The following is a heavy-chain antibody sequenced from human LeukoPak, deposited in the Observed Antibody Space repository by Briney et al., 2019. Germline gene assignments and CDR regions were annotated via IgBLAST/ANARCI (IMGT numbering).Heavy chain of an antibody. CDR3: ARDLGLSGFDY. V-gene: IGHV1-2*02. CDR2: INPNSGGT. J-gene: IGHJ4*02. D-gene: IGHD3-16*01. Sequence: ASVKVSCKASGYTFADYHIHWVRQAPGQGLEWMGWINPNSGGTNYAQKFQGRVTMTRDTSISTAYMELSRLRSDDTAVYYCARDLGLSGFDYWGQGTLVTVSS. CDR1: GYTFADYH.